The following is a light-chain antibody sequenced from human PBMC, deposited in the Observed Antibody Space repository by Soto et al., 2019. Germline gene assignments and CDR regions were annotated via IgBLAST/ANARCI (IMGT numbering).Light chain of an antibody. CDR3: QQHNNWPPWT. J-gene: IGKJ1*01. V-gene: IGKV3D-15*01. CDR1: QSVSNN. CDR2: AAS. Sequence: DILMTQSPATPCVSPGERATLSCRASQSVSNNLAWYQQKPGQAPRLLLYAASSRATGIPARFSGSGSGTDFTLTISSLEPEDFAVYYCQQHNNWPPWTFGQGTKVDIK.